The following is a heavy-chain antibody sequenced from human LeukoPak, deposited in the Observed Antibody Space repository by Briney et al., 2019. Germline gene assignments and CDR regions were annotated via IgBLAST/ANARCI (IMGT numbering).Heavy chain of an antibody. J-gene: IGHJ6*02. V-gene: IGHV4-59*01. D-gene: IGHD1-26*01. CDR1: GVSISSYY. CDR3: ARLLPGQLLSYYYYGMDV. CDR2: IYYSGST. Sequence: PSETLSLTCTVSGVSISSYYWSWIRQPPGKGLEWIGYIYYSGSTNYNPSLKSRVTISVDTSKNQFSLKLSSVTAADTAVYYCARLLPGQLLSYYYYGMDVWGQGTTVTVSS.